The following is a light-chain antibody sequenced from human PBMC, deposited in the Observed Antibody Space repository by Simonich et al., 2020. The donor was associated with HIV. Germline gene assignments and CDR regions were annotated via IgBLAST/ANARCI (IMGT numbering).Light chain of an antibody. CDR3: QQYNSYPRT. CDR2: KAS. J-gene: IGKJ2*01. CDR1: QSISIW. Sequence: DIQMTQSPSTLSASVGDRVTIPCRASQSISIWLAWYRQKQGKAHKLLIYKASSLESGVPSRFSGSGSGTEFTLTISSLQPDDFATYYCQQYNSYPRTFGQGTKLEIK. V-gene: IGKV1-5*03.